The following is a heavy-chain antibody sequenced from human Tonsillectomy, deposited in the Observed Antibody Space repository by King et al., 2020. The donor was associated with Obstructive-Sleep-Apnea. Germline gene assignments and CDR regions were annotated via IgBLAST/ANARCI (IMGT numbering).Heavy chain of an antibody. CDR3: AHARAYRSGWYRIGN. Sequence: TLKESGPTLVKPTQTLTLTCTFSGFSVIDRGVGVAWLRHPPGKALEWLALISCDDDKRYSPSLKNRLTLPKDTSRNQVVVSMTNMDPVDTATYYCAHARAYRSGWYRIGNWGQGTLVTVSS. D-gene: IGHD6-13*01. J-gene: IGHJ4*01. V-gene: IGHV2-5*02. CDR1: GFSVIDRGVG. CDR2: ISCDDDK.